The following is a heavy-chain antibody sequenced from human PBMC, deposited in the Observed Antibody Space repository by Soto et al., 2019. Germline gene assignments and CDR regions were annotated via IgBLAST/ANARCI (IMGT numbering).Heavy chain of an antibody. CDR1: GYSFTSYW. CDR2: IYPGDSDT. Sequence: PGESLKISCKGSGYSFTSYWIGWVLQMPWKGLEWMGIIYPGDSDTRYSPSFQGQVTISADKSISTAYLQWSSLKASDTAMYYCARLAGTGNYYYYGMDVWGQGTTVTVSS. D-gene: IGHD6-19*01. CDR3: ARLAGTGNYYYYGMDV. J-gene: IGHJ6*02. V-gene: IGHV5-51*01.